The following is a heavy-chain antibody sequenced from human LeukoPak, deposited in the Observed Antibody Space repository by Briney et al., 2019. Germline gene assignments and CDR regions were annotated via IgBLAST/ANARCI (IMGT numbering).Heavy chain of an antibody. CDR1: GGTFSSYA. V-gene: IGHV1-69*01. CDR2: IIPIFGTA. CDR3: ARGRYNYYNSSGYYYFAYFQH. D-gene: IGHD3-22*01. Sequence: SVKVSCKASGGTFSSYAISWVRQAPGQGLEWMGGIIPIFGTANYAQKFQGRVTITADESTSTAYMELSSLRSEDTAVYYCARGRYNYYNSSGYYYFAYFQHWGQGTLVTVSS. J-gene: IGHJ1*01.